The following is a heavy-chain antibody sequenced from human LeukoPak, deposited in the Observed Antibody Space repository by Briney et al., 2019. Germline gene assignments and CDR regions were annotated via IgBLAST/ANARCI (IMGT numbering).Heavy chain of an antibody. D-gene: IGHD2-8*01. CDR2: IYPDDSDT. V-gene: IGHV5-51*01. J-gene: IGHJ6*03. CDR1: GYSFTSYW. Sequence: GESLKISCKGSGYSFTSYWIGWVRPMPGKGVEWMGIIYPDDSDTKYSQSFQGQVTISADKSISTAYLQWSSLKASDTAMYYCARLAFCTNAVCFSNYYYSMDVWGRGTTVTVSS. CDR3: ARLAFCTNAVCFSNYYYSMDV.